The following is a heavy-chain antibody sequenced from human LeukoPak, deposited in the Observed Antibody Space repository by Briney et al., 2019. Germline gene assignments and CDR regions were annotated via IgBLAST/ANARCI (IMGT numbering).Heavy chain of an antibody. D-gene: IGHD2-2*01. V-gene: IGHV3-30*01. CDR3: ARESGVVPAAIFDY. J-gene: IGHJ4*02. Sequence: PGRSLRLSCAASGFTFSSYAMHWVRQAPGKGLEWVAVISYDGSNKYYADSVKGRFTISRDNSKNTLYLQMNSLRAEDTAVYYCARESGVVPAAIFDYWGQETLVTVSS. CDR1: GFTFSSYA. CDR2: ISYDGSNK.